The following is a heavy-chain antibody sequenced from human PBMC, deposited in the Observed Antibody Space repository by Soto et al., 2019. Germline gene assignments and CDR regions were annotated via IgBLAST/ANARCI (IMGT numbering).Heavy chain of an antibody. D-gene: IGHD6-13*01. CDR2: IWYDGSNK. Sequence: PGGSLRLSCAASGFTFGSYGMHWVRQAPGKGLEWVAVIWYDGSNKYYADSVKGRFTISRDNSKNTLYLQMNSLRAEDTAVYYCAFIAAAGIGSIYYYGMDVWGQGTTVTVSS. CDR1: GFTFGSYG. CDR3: AFIAAAGIGSIYYYGMDV. V-gene: IGHV3-33*01. J-gene: IGHJ6*02.